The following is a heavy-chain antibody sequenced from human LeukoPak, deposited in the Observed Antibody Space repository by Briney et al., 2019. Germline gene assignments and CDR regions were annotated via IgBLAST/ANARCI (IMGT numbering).Heavy chain of an antibody. D-gene: IGHD1-26*01. CDR3: ARGTVGATA. J-gene: IGHJ4*02. CDR2: MNPNSGNT. Sequence: ASVKVSCKASGYTFTDYDISWVRQAPGQGLEWMAWMNPNSGNTGFAQKFQGRVTLTRDTSISTAYMELSSLRYEDTAVYYCARGTVGATAWGQGTLVTVSS. CDR1: GYTFTDYD. V-gene: IGHV1-8*03.